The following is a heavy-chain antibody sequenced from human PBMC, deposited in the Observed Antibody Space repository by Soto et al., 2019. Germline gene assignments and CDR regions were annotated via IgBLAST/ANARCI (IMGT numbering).Heavy chain of an antibody. V-gene: IGHV5-51*01. J-gene: IGHJ5*02. CDR2: IYPGDSDT. D-gene: IGHD3-9*01. CDR1: GYSFTSYW. CDR3: ARTPEDDILTGYSGWFDP. Sequence: GESLKISCKGSGYSFTSYWIGWVRQMPGKGLEWMGIIYPGDSDTRYSPSFQGQVTISADKSISTAYLQWSSLKASDTAMYYCARTPEDDILTGYSGWFDPWGQGALVTVSS.